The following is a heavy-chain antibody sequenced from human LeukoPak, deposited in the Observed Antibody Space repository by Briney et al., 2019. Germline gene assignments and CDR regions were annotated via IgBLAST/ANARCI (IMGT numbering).Heavy chain of an antibody. CDR3: ARELRRDSVFDY. CDR2: IYYSGST. Sequence: SETLSLTCTVSGGSISSYYWSWIRQPPGKGLEWIGYIYYSGSTNYNPSLKSRVTISVDTSKNQFSPKLCSVTAADTAVYYCARELRRDSVFDYWGQGTLVTVSS. V-gene: IGHV4-59*01. J-gene: IGHJ4*02. CDR1: GGSISSYY. D-gene: IGHD2-15*01.